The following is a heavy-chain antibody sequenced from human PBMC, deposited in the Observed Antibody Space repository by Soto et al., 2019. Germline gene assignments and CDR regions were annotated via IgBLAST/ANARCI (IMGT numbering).Heavy chain of an antibody. V-gene: IGHV1-69*12. CDR1: GGTFSSYA. CDR3: ARSTPRLLWFGGHFDY. J-gene: IGHJ4*02. Sequence: QVQLVQSGAEVKKPGSSVKVSCKASGGTFSSYAISWVRQAPGQGLEWMGGIIPIFGTANYAQKFQGRVTITGDESTSTAYMELRSLRSEDTAVYYCARSTPRLLWFGGHFDYWGQGTLVTVSS. CDR2: IIPIFGTA. D-gene: IGHD3-10*01.